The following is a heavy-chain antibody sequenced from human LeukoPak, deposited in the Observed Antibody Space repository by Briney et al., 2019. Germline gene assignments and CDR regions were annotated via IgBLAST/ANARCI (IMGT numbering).Heavy chain of an antibody. V-gene: IGHV4-39*01. Sequence: SETLSLTCTVSGGSISSSSYYWGWIRQPPGKGLEWIGSIYYSGSTYYNPSLKSRVTISVDTSKNQFSLKLSSVTAADTAVYYCASLNPSTFGGVRDYFDYWGQGTLVTVSS. D-gene: IGHD3-16*01. J-gene: IGHJ4*02. CDR3: ASLNPSTFGGVRDYFDY. CDR1: GGSISSSSYY. CDR2: IYYSGST.